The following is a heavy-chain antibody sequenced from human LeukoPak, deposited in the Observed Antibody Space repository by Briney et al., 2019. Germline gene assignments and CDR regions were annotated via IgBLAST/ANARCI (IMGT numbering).Heavy chain of an antibody. V-gene: IGHV3-66*01. CDR2: IYSGGST. D-gene: IGHD3-10*02. CDR3: AELGITMIGGV. J-gene: IGHJ6*04. Sequence: GGSLRLSCAASGFTFSSYSMNWVRQAPGKGLEWVSLIYSGGSTYYADSVKGRFTISRDNSKNTLYLQMNSLRAEDTAVYYCAELGITMIGGVWGKGTTVTISS. CDR1: GFTFSSYS.